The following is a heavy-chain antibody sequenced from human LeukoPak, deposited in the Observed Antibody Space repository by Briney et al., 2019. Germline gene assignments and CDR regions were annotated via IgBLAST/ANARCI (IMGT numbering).Heavy chain of an antibody. D-gene: IGHD3-22*01. CDR2: IYYSGST. Sequence: SETLSLTCTVSGGSISSSNYYWGWIRQPPGKGLEWIVSIYYSGSTYYSPSLKSRVTISVYTSKNQFSLKLSSVTAADTAVYSCAREGYDRSPYYYYYMDVWGKGTTVTISS. V-gene: IGHV4-39*07. CDR1: GGSISSSNYY. J-gene: IGHJ6*03. CDR3: AREGYDRSPYYYYYMDV.